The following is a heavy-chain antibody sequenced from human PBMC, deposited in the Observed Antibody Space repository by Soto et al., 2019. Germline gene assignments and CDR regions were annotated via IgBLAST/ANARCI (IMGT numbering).Heavy chain of an antibody. CDR1: GFAFSSYA. CDR3: AKSRDGYNFGAFDI. CDR2: FRGSGGST. V-gene: IGHV3-23*01. Sequence: ILSCAASGFAFSSYAMTWVRQAPGKGLEWVSVFRGSGGSTHYADSVKGRFTISRDNSKNTLYLQMNNVRAEDTAVYYCAKSRDGYNFGAFDIWGQGTKVT. D-gene: IGHD5-12*01. J-gene: IGHJ3*02.